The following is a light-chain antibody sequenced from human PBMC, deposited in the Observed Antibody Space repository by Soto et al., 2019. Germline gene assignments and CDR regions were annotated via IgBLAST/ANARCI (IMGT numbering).Light chain of an antibody. CDR3: QQYGNSPQT. J-gene: IGKJ1*01. V-gene: IGKV1-39*01. Sequence: DIQMTQSPSSLSAAVGDRVTITCRAGQSISSYLNWYQQKPGKAPKLLIYAASSLQSGVPSRFSGSGSGTDFTLTISSLQPEDFAVYYCQQYGNSPQTFGQGTKVDIK. CDR1: QSISSY. CDR2: AAS.